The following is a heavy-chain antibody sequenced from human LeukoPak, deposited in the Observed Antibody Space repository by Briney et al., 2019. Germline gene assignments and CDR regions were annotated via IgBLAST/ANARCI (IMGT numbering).Heavy chain of an antibody. Sequence: GGSLRLSCAASGFTFSSYAMSWVRQAPGKGLEWVSYISSSGSTIYYADSVKGRFTISRDNAKNSLYLQMNSLRAEDTAVYYCARGYSGYDLVLLGYWGQGTLVTVSS. V-gene: IGHV3-48*03. CDR2: ISSSGSTI. J-gene: IGHJ4*02. D-gene: IGHD5-12*01. CDR1: GFTFSSYA. CDR3: ARGYSGYDLVLLGY.